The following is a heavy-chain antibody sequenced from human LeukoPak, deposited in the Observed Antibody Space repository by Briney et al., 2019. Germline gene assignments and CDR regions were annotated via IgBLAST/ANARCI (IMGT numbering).Heavy chain of an antibody. CDR2: ISSSGSTI. V-gene: IGHV3-11*04. CDR1: GFTFSDYY. CDR3: ARTPYYDFWSDDYYYMDV. J-gene: IGHJ6*03. Sequence: GGSLRLSCAASGFTFSDYYMSWIRQAPGKGLEWVSYISSSGSTIYYADSVKGRFTISRDNAKNSLYLQMNSLRAEDTAVYYCARTPYYDFWSDDYYYMDVWGKGTTVTVSS. D-gene: IGHD3-3*01.